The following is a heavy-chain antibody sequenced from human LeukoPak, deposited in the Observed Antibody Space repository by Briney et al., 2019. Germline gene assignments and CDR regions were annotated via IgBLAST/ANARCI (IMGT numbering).Heavy chain of an antibody. J-gene: IGHJ6*03. CDR3: AKEETYYDFWSGYSDTPYYYYMDV. D-gene: IGHD3-3*01. CDR2: ISGSGGST. V-gene: IGHV3-23*01. Sequence: PGGSLRLSCAASGFTFSSYAMSWVRQPPGKGLEWVSAISGSGGSTYYADSVKGRFTISRDNSKNTLYLQMNSLRAEDTAVYYCAKEETYYDFWSGYSDTPYYYYMDVWRKGTTVTVSS. CDR1: GFTFSSYA.